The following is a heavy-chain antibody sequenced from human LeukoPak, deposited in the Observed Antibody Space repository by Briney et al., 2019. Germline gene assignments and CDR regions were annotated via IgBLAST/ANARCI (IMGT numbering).Heavy chain of an antibody. V-gene: IGHV3-53*01. D-gene: IGHD3-3*01. J-gene: IGHJ3*02. Sequence: GGSLRLSCAASGVTVSTNYMSWVRQAPGKGLEWVSVIYSDGRTYYPDSVKGRFTISRDNSKNTLYLQMNSLRAEDTAVYYCARDSGRFDVVDIWGQGTMVTVSS. CDR2: IYSDGRT. CDR1: GVTVSTNY. CDR3: ARDSGRFDVVDI.